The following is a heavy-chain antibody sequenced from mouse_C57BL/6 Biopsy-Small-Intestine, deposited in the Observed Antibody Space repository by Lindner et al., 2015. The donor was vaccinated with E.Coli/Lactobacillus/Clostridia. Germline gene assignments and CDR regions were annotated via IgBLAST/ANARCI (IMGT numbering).Heavy chain of an antibody. Sequence: VQLQESGPELVKPGASVKMSCKASGYSFTSYVIHWVRQMPGQGLEWIGYINPYNDGTKYNEKFKGKATLTADKSSNTAYMQLSSLTSEDSAVYFCARWSLIYYALDYWGQGTSVTVSS. CDR2: INPYNDGT. CDR3: ARWSLIYYALDY. CDR1: GYSFTSYV. V-gene: IGHV1-14*01. J-gene: IGHJ4*01. D-gene: IGHD1-3*01.